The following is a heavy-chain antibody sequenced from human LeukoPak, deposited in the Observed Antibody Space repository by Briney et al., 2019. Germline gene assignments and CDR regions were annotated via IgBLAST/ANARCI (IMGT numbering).Heavy chain of an antibody. J-gene: IGHJ4*02. CDR3: ARVAGSIDY. D-gene: IGHD6-19*01. Sequence: GASVKVSCKASGYTFTSLDINWVRQAPGQGLEWMGWTNPNSGYTGYAQKFQGRVTITRNTSTSTAYMELSSLRSEDTAVYYCARVAGSIDYWGQGTLVTVSS. V-gene: IGHV1-8*03. CDR1: GYTFTSLD. CDR2: TNPNSGYT.